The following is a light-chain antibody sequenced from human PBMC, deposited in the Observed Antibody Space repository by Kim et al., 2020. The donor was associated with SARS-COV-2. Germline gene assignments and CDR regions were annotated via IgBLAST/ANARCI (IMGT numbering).Light chain of an antibody. CDR1: KLGDKY. CDR2: QDN. J-gene: IGLJ1*01. Sequence: SYELTQPPSVSVSPGQTASITCSGYKLGDKYVSWYQQKPGQSPVVVIYQDNQWPSGIPERFSGSNSGNTATLTISGTQAMDEADYYCQAWDSSTHNYVFGAGTQLTVL. CDR3: QAWDSSTHNYV. V-gene: IGLV3-1*01.